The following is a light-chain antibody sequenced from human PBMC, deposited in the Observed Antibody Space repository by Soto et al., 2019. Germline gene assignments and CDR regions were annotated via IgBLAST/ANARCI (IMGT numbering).Light chain of an antibody. J-gene: IGLJ2*01. Sequence: QSVLTQPPSASGTPGQRVTISCSGSSSNIGSNPLNWYQHLPGSAPCLLIYSNIQRPSGVPDRFSGSKSGPSGSLAISGLQAEDDGDYYCVAWDDSLIGPVLGGGTKLTVL. CDR2: SNI. CDR3: VAWDDSLIGPV. V-gene: IGLV1-44*01. CDR1: SSNIGSNP.